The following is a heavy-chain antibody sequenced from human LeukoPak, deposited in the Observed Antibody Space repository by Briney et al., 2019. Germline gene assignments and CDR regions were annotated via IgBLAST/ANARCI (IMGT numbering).Heavy chain of an antibody. CDR2: ISSSSSYI. J-gene: IGHJ4*02. CDR1: GFTFSSYS. CDR3: VKDFVGPNEF. Sequence: GGSLRLSCAASGFTFSSYSMNWVRQAPGKGLEWVSSISSSSSYIYYADSVKGRFTISRDIAKNTLYLQMNSLRPEDTAVYHCVKDFVGPNEFWGQGTLVTVSS. V-gene: IGHV3-21*01. D-gene: IGHD1-26*01.